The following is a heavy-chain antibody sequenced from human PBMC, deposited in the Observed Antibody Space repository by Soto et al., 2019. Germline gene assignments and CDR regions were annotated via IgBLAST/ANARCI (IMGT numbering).Heavy chain of an antibody. Sequence: EVQLVESGGGLVQPGGSLRLSCAASGFDLNRYWMRWVRQAPGKALEWVANIKQDGSEQYYVDSVRGRFTISRDNLKNSLYLQMHSLRPEDTAVYYCVRALTSGVYYDDGWETYLPRSYGLDVWGQGTTVTVSS. V-gene: IGHV3-7*04. CDR3: VRALTSGVYYDDGWETYLPRSYGLDV. CDR2: IKQDGSEQ. J-gene: IGHJ6*02. D-gene: IGHD3-16*02. CDR1: GFDLNRYW.